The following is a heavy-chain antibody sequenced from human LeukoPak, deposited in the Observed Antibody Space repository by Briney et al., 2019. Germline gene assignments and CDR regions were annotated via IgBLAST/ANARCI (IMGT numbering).Heavy chain of an antibody. CDR2: IYYSGST. CDR3: ARAVGDYGDYYFDY. CDR1: GGSISSYY. Sequence: SETLSLTCTVSGGSISSYYWSWIRQPPGKGLEWIGYIYYSGSTNYNPSLKSRVTISVDTSKNQFSLKLSSVTAADTAVYYCARAVGDYGDYYFDYWGQGTLVTVS. D-gene: IGHD4-17*01. J-gene: IGHJ4*02. V-gene: IGHV4-59*01.